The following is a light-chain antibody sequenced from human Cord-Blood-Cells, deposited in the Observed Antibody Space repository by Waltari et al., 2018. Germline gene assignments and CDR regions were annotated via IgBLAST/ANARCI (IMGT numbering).Light chain of an antibody. V-gene: IGLV2-23*01. J-gene: IGLJ1*01. CDR3: CSYAGSSTYV. Sequence: QSALTQPASVSGSPGQSITISCTGTSSDVGSYNLVSWYQQHPGKAPQLMIDEGSNRPSWVSNRFSGAKSGNTTSLTISGRQAEDEADYYCCSYAGSSTYVFGAGTKVTVL. CDR2: EGS. CDR1: SSDVGSYNL.